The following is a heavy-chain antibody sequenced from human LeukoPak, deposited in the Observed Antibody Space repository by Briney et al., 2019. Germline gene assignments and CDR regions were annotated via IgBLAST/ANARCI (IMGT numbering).Heavy chain of an antibody. V-gene: IGHV4-30-4*01. CDR2: IYYSGST. D-gene: IGHD4-23*01. J-gene: IGHJ6*02. Sequence: SETLSLTCTVSGGSISSGDYYWSWIRQPPGKGLEWIGYIYYSGSTYYNPSLKSRVTISVDTSKNQFSLKLSSVTAADTAVYYCARVKGNPSPYYYYNYGMDVWGQGTTVTVSS. CDR3: ARVKGNPSPYYYYNYGMDV. CDR1: GGSISSGDYY.